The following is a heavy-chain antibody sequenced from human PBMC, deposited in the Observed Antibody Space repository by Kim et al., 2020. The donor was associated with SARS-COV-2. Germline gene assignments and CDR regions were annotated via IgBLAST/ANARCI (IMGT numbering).Heavy chain of an antibody. CDR1: GFNFNNFA. V-gene: IGHV3-30-3*01. CDR3: PRDRGSGVHWGFDY. J-gene: IGHJ4*02. D-gene: IGHD7-27*01. Sequence: GGSLRLSCAASGFNFNNFAMHWVRQFPGRGLEWLVVISYDGTNHSYPDSANPRLTASRHNPENTLLLQMASPTTEDTAVYYCPRDRGSGVHWGFDYWAQG. CDR2: ISYDGTNH.